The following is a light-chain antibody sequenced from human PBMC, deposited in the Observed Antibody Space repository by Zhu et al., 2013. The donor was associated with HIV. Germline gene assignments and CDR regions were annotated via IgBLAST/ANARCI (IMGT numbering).Light chain of an antibody. CDR2: RNN. J-gene: IGLJ3*02. Sequence: QSVLTQPPSASGTPGQRVTISCSGSSSNIGSNYVYWYQQLPGTTPKLLIYRNNQRLSGVPDRFSGSKSGTSASLAISGLRSEDEAYYYCAAWDDSLSGRLFGGGTKLTVL. V-gene: IGLV1-47*01. CDR3: AAWDDSLSGRL. CDR1: SSNIGSNY.